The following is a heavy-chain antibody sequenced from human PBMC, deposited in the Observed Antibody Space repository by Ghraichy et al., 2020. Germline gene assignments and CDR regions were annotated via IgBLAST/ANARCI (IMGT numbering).Heavy chain of an antibody. J-gene: IGHJ4*02. Sequence: GGSLRLSCAAAGFTFRGYEMNWVRQAPGKGLEWVSYISPGGDTKNYADSVKGRFTVSRDNAKNSLYLQMNSLTAEDTAVYYCARDSSSHFDYCGQGTLVTASS. CDR1: GFTFRGYE. CDR2: ISPGGDTK. V-gene: IGHV3-48*03. CDR3: ARDSSSHFDY. D-gene: IGHD6-6*01.